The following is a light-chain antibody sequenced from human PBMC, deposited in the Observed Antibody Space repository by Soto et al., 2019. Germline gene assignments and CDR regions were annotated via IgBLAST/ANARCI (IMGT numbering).Light chain of an antibody. V-gene: IGLV1-44*01. CDR3: AAWDGSLNGVV. J-gene: IGLJ2*01. CDR1: SSNIGSNT. CDR2: ETN. Sequence: QSVLTQPPSASGTPGQRVTISCSGSSSNIGSNTVNWYQQLPGTAPKLLIYETNQRPSGVPDRISGSKSDTSASLAIGGLQSEDEADYYCAAWDGSLNGVVFGGGTKLTV.